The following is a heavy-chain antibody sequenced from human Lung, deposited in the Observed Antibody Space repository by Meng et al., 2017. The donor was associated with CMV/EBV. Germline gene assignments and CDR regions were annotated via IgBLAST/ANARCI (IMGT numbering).Heavy chain of an antibody. V-gene: IGHV3-21*06. Sequence: GESLKISCAASGFTFSAYAMNWVRQAPGKGLEWVSSISTTSSYIYYADSVKGRLTISRDNAKNSLYLQMNSMRAEDTAVYYCASSRDGMDVWGQGTVVTVSS. CDR1: GFTFSAYA. CDR3: ASSRDGMDV. CDR2: ISTTSSYI. J-gene: IGHJ6*02.